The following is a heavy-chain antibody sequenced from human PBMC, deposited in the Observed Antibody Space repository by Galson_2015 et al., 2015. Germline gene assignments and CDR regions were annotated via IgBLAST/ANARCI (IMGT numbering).Heavy chain of an antibody. CDR2: INPGIGST. D-gene: IGHD3-16*01. CDR3: ARDNALTQVWLRGYFDC. Sequence: SVKVSCKASGYTFSTFYVHWVRQAPGQGLEWMGMINPGIGSTIHAQKFQDRVTMTIDTSTNTVYMELSSLRYDDTAVYFCARDNALTQVWLRGYFDCWGQGTLVTVSS. CDR1: GYTFSTFY. J-gene: IGHJ4*02. V-gene: IGHV1-46*01.